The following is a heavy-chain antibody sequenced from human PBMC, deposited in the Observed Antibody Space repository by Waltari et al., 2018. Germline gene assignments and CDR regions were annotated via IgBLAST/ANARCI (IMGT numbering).Heavy chain of an antibody. CDR1: RVTLSSFW. CDR2: IKQDGSEK. V-gene: IGHV3-7*01. D-gene: IGHD6-19*01. J-gene: IGHJ4*02. CDR3: ATSGWYCFDY. Sequence: EVQLVESGGGLVQPGGSLRLSCAASRVTLSSFWMNWVRQTPGKGLEWVAGIKQDGSEKYYADSVKGRFTISRDNAKNSLYLQMNSLRAEDTAVYYCATSGWYCFDYWGQGTLVTVSS.